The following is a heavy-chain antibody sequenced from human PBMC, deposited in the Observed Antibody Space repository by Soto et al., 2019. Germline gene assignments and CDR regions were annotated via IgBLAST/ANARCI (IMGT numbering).Heavy chain of an antibody. CDR3: ARRAIRLVGGPYYYYGMDV. J-gene: IGHJ6*02. Sequence: PSETLSLTCAVSGGSSSSSSYYWGWIRQPPGKGLEWIGSIYYSGSTYYNPSLKSRVTISVDTSKNQFSLKLSSVTAADTAVYYCARRAIRLVGGPYYYYGMDVWGQGTTVTVSS. D-gene: IGHD2-2*02. V-gene: IGHV4-39*01. CDR2: IYYSGST. CDR1: GGSSSSSSYY.